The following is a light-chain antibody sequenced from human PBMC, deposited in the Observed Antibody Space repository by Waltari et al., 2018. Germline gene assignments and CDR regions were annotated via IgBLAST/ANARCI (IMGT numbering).Light chain of an antibody. Sequence: QSVLTQPPSVSGTPGQRVTLSCSGRTPNTGAGHDVHWYQHLPGTAPKLLIYGNNNRPSGVPDRFSGSKSGTSASLAITGLQADDEADYFCQSFDNMLSGGVVFGGGTKLAVL. J-gene: IGLJ2*01. V-gene: IGLV1-40*01. CDR2: GNN. CDR3: QSFDNMLSGGVV. CDR1: TPNTGAGHD.